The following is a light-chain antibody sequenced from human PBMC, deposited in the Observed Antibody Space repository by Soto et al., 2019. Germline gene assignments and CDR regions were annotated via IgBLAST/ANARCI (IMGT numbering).Light chain of an antibody. Sequence: DIQLTQSPSFLSASVGDRVTITCRASQGISSYLAWYQQKPEKAPKLLIYAASTLQSGVPSRFSGSGSGTAFTLTISSLQPEDFATYYCQQLNTYPRTFGQGTEVDIK. J-gene: IGKJ1*01. CDR2: AAS. CDR3: QQLNTYPRT. V-gene: IGKV1-9*01. CDR1: QGISSY.